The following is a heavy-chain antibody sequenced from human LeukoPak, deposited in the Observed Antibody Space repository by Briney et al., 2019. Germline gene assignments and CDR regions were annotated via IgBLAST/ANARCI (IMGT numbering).Heavy chain of an antibody. V-gene: IGHV1-46*01. CDR2: INPSGGST. D-gene: IGHD3-3*01. J-gene: IGHJ6*03. CDR3: ARSFFGNYYYYYMDV. CDR1: GYTFTSYY. Sequence: GASVKVSCKTSGYTFTSYYMHWVRQAPGQGLEWMGIINPSGGSTNYAQKFQGRVTVTRDTSTSTVYMELSSLRSEDTAVYYCARSFFGNYYYYYMDVWGKGTTVTVSS.